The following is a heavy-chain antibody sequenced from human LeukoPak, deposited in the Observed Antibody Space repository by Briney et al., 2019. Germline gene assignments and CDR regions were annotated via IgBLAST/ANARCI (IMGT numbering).Heavy chain of an antibody. V-gene: IGHV5-51*01. D-gene: IGHD3-22*01. CDR2: IYPGDSDT. Sequence: GESLKISCKGSGYSFTTYWIGWVRQMPGKGLEWMGIIYPGDSDTRYSPSFQGQVTISADKSISTAYLQWSSLKASDTAMYYCAQTEDSSGYYYHYWGQGTLVTVSS. CDR1: GYSFTTYW. J-gene: IGHJ4*02. CDR3: AQTEDSSGYYYHY.